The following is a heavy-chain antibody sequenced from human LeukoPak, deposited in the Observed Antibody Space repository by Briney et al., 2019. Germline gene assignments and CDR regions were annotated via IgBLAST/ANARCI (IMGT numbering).Heavy chain of an antibody. D-gene: IGHD1-14*01. J-gene: IGHJ3*02. CDR1: GFTCSIAW. V-gene: IGHV3-15*01. CDR3: IGWLRNGFDI. CDR2: IKSKTDGGTT. Sequence: GGSLRLSCAASGFTCSIAWMSWVRQAPGKGLEWIGRIKSKTDGGTTDYAAPVKGRFTVSRDDSKNTLYLQMNSLKTEDTAVYYCIGWLRNGFDIWGQGTMVTVSS.